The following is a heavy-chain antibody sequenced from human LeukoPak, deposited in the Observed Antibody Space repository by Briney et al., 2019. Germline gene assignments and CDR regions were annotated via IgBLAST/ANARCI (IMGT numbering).Heavy chain of an antibody. CDR3: ARDFSNTGFDY. Sequence: GGSLRLSCVVSEFPFSKFCMSWFRQAPGKGLEWISYICSDSRIIHYADSVKGRFTISRDNGKNSLYLQMNSLRAEDTAVYYCARDFSNTGFDYWGQGTLVTVSS. J-gene: IGHJ4*02. CDR1: EFPFSKFC. D-gene: IGHD3-3*02. V-gene: IGHV3-11*01. CDR2: ICSDSRII.